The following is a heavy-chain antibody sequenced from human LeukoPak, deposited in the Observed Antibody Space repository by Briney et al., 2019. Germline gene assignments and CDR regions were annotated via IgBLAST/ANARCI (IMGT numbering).Heavy chain of an antibody. CDR1: GDSVSSNIAV. CDR2: TYYRSKRYN. J-gene: IGHJ4*02. Sequence: SQTLSLTCAISGDSVSSNIAVWTWLRQSPSRGLEWLGRTYYRSKRYNEYAVSVKSRMTINPDTSKNQFSLQLNSVTPENTAVYYCARGPSRGSVDYWGQGTLVTVSS. V-gene: IGHV6-1*01. CDR3: ARGPSRGSVDY. D-gene: IGHD2-2*01.